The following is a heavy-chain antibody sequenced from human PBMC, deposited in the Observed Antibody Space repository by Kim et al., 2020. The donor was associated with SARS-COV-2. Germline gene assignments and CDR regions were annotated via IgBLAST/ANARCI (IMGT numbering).Heavy chain of an antibody. J-gene: IGHJ6*02. CDR3: ATNMVRGVSNYYYGMDV. CDR1: GGSISSYY. CDR2: IYYSGST. Sequence: SETLSLTCTVSGGSISSYYWSWIRQPPGKGLEWIGYIYYSGSTNYNPSLKSRVTISVDTSKNQFSLKLSSVTAADTAVYYCATNMVRGVSNYYYGMDVWGQGTTVTVSS. D-gene: IGHD3-10*01. V-gene: IGHV4-59*01.